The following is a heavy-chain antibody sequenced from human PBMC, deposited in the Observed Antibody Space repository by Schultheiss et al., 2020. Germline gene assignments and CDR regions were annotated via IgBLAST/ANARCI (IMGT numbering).Heavy chain of an antibody. CDR2: ISYDGSNK. J-gene: IGHJ4*02. CDR3: ASEFNRRAVAVAGADY. Sequence: GGSLRLSCAVSGFTFSDYGMHWVRQAPGKGLEWVAVISYDGSNKYYADSVKGRFSISRDHSKSMLYLQMNSLRVEDTSVYYCASEFNRRAVAVAGADYWGQGTLVTVSS. D-gene: IGHD6-19*01. V-gene: IGHV3-30*03. CDR1: GFTFSDYG.